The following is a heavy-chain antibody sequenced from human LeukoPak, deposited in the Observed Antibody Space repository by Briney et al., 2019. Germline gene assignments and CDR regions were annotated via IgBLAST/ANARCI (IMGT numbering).Heavy chain of an antibody. CDR2: IYHSGST. CDR1: GGSISSGGYS. CDR3: ARESRILEWLLSDY. V-gene: IGHV4-30-2*01. D-gene: IGHD3-3*01. J-gene: IGHJ4*02. Sequence: SETLSLTCAVSGGSISSGGYSWSWVRQPPGTGLEWVGYIYHSGSTYYNPSLKSRVTISVDRSKNQFSLKLSSVTAADTAVYYCARESRILEWLLSDYWGQGTLVTVSS.